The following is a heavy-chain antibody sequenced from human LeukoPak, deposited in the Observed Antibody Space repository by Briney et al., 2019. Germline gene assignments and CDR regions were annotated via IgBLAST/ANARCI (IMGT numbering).Heavy chain of an antibody. V-gene: IGHV4-38-2*02. D-gene: IGHD2-15*01. CDR1: GYSISRGYY. Sequence: SETLSLTCTVSGYSISRGYYWGWIRQPPGKGLEWIGSIYHSGSTYYNPSLKSRVTISVDTSKNQFSLKLSSVTAADTAVYYCARVGYCSGGSCYLPFYYYYYYMDVWGKGTTVTVSS. CDR2: IYHSGST. J-gene: IGHJ6*03. CDR3: ARVGYCSGGSCYLPFYYYYYYMDV.